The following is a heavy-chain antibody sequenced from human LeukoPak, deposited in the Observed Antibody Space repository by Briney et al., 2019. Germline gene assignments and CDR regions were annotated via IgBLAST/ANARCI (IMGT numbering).Heavy chain of an antibody. CDR1: GYSFTSYW. Sequence: GESLKIPCKGSGYSFTSYWIGWVRQMPGKGLEWMGIIYPGDSDTRYSPSFQGQVTISADKSISTAYLQWSSLKASDTAMYYCARQSLQWLVDGWFDPWGQGTLVTVSS. V-gene: IGHV5-51*01. CDR3: ARQSLQWLVDGWFDP. D-gene: IGHD6-19*01. CDR2: IYPGDSDT. J-gene: IGHJ5*02.